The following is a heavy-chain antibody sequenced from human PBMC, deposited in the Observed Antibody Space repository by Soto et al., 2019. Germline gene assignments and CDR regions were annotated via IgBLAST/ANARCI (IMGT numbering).Heavy chain of an antibody. D-gene: IGHD6-19*01. CDR3: ARRHLAVAVSPWFDP. CDR2: IDSSGEK. CDR1: GLSITDSEMG. Sequence: QVTLKESGPVLVKPTETLTLRCTVSGLSITDSEMGVSWIRQPPGQPLEWLAHIDSSGEKSYRTFLKSRLASSKDTSKSKIVITMTNKDPADTATYYCARRHLAVAVSPWFDPWGQGIPVTVSS. J-gene: IGHJ5*02. V-gene: IGHV2-26*01.